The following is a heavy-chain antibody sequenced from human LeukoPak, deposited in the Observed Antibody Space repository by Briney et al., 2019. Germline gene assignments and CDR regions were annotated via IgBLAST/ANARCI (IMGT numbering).Heavy chain of an antibody. V-gene: IGHV1-2*02. CDR1: GYPLPDYY. J-gene: IGHJ4*02. Sequence: ASVKVSCNASGYPLPDYYLHWVRLHPAQGLECMVGISPNSGATNYAEKFRGRVTMARDTSINTVYMEMSSLRSDDTAVYYCARDLWGWGSDYLDYWGQGTLVTVSS. CDR3: ARDLWGWGSDYLDY. CDR2: ISPNSGAT. D-gene: IGHD4/OR15-4a*01.